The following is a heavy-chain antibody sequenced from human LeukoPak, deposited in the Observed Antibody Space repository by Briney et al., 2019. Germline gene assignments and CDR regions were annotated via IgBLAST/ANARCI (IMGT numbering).Heavy chain of an antibody. Sequence: PSETLSLTCNVSGYSISSGYYWGWIRQPPGKGLEWIGNIFHSGSTHYNPSLKSRVTISVDTSNNQFSLKLSSVTAADTAVYYCARSGYSYGADAFDIWGQGTMVTVSS. D-gene: IGHD5-18*01. V-gene: IGHV4-38-2*02. CDR1: GYSISSGYY. J-gene: IGHJ3*02. CDR2: IFHSGST. CDR3: ARSGYSYGADAFDI.